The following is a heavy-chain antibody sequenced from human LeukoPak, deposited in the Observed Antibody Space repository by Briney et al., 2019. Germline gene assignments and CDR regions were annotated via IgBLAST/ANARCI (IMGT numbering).Heavy chain of an antibody. Sequence: SETLSLTCTVSGGSISSSNYYWGWIRQPPGKGLEWIGSIYYSGNTYYNPSLKSRVTISVDTSKNQFSLKLSSVTAADTAVYYCARDKPGIGHAFDIWGQGTMVTVSS. J-gene: IGHJ3*02. V-gene: IGHV4-39*07. D-gene: IGHD3-3*02. CDR3: ARDKPGIGHAFDI. CDR2: IYYSGNT. CDR1: GGSISSSNYY.